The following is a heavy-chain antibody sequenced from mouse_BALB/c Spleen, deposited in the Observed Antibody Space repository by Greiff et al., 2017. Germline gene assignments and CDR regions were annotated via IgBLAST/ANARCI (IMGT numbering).Heavy chain of an antibody. Sequence: EVKLQESGGGLVKPGGSLKLSCAASGFTFSDYYMYWVRQTPEKRLEWVATISDGGSYTYYPDSVKGRFTISRDNAKNNLYLQMSSLKSEDTAMYYCAGDGGYGNFWFAYWGQETLVTVAA. CDR3: AGDGGYGNFWFAY. CDR2: ISDGGSYT. J-gene: IGHJ3*01. D-gene: IGHD2-10*02. V-gene: IGHV5-4*02. CDR1: GFTFSDYY.